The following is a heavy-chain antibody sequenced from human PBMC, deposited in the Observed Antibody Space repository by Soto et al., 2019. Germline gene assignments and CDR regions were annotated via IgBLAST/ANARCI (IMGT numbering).Heavy chain of an antibody. CDR3: VEFGSKAYTYYHMDV. D-gene: IGHD6-6*01. CDR1: GFNFGTYA. V-gene: IGHV3-23*01. CDR2: AGSGSSR. Sequence: EVQLLESGGGLVQPGGSLRLACAASGFNFGTYAMGWVRQAPGRGLEWVSSAGSGSSRYYSDSVRGRFTVSRDTSKSTVYVEMSSLMAEDTDLYFCVEFGSKAYTYYHMDVWGKGTTVTVSS. J-gene: IGHJ6*03.